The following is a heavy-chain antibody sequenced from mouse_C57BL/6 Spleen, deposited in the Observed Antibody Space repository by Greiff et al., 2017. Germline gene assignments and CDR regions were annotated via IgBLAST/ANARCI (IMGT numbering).Heavy chain of an antibody. CDR2: ISYDGSN. V-gene: IGHV3-6*01. CDR3: ARVLLRSYFDY. D-gene: IGHD1-1*01. J-gene: IGHJ2*01. CDR1: GYSITSGYY. Sequence: EVQLQQSGPGLVKPSQSLSLTCSVTGYSITSGYYWNWIRQFPGNKLEWMGYISYDGSNNYNPSLKNRISITRDTSKNQFFLKLNSVTTEDTATYYCARVLLRSYFDYWGQGTTLTVSS.